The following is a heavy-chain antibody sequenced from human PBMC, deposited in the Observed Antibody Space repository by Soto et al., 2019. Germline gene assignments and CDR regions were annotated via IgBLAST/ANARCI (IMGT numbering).Heavy chain of an antibody. CDR3: ARPRDGYSYGLDY. D-gene: IGHD5-18*01. CDR2: IKQDGSEK. Sequence: EVQLVESGGGLVQPGGSLRLSCAASGFTFSSYWMSWVRQAPGKGLEWVANIKQDGSEKYYVDSVKGRFTISRDNAKNSLYLQMNSLRAEDTAVYYCARPRDGYSYGLDYWGQGTLVTVSS. J-gene: IGHJ4*02. CDR1: GFTFSSYW. V-gene: IGHV3-7*02.